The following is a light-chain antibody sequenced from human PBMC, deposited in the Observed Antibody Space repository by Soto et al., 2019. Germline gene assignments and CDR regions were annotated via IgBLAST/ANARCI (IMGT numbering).Light chain of an antibody. V-gene: IGKV3-15*01. Sequence: EIVMTQSPATLSVSPGERATLSCRASQSVSSNLAWYQQKPGQAPRLLIYGASTRATGIPARFSGSGSGTEFTLTISSLQSEDFVVYYCQQSGTFGQGTKVEIK. J-gene: IGKJ1*01. CDR2: GAS. CDR1: QSVSSN. CDR3: QQSGT.